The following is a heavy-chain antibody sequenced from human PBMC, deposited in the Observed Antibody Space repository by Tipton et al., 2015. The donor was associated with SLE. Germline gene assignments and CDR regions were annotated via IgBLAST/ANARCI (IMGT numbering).Heavy chain of an antibody. V-gene: IGHV4-4*01. Sequence: TLSLTCAVSGGSINSYNWWTWVRQPPGKGLEWIGEIYHSGTTNYNPSLKSPVTLSIDTSKNQFSLKMRSVTAADTAVYFCARGYCSDGVCYGFGFFDYWGQGNLVTVSS. D-gene: IGHD2-8*01. CDR1: GGSINSYNW. CDR3: ARGYCSDGVCYGFGFFDY. CDR2: IYHSGTT. J-gene: IGHJ4*02.